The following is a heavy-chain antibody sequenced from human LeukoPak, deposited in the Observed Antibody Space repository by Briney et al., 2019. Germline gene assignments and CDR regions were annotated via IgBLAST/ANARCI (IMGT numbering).Heavy chain of an antibody. Sequence: GASVKLSRKASGSTFTSYGISWVRQAPGQGLEWMGWISAYNGRTNYAQKLQVRVPMTTDTSTSTAYMELRSLRSDDTAVYYCARANLIVRGGIIPNNWFDPWGQGTLVTVSS. J-gene: IGHJ5*02. CDR2: ISAYNGRT. D-gene: IGHD3-10*01. V-gene: IGHV1-18*01. CDR3: ARANLIVRGGIIPNNWFDP. CDR1: GSTFTSYG.